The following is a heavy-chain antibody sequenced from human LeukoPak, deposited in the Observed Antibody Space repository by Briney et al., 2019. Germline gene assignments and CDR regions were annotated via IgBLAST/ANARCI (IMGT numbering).Heavy chain of an antibody. J-gene: IGHJ3*02. D-gene: IGHD4-17*01. CDR1: DDSFSSHY. CDR3: ARDLVTVTKGFDI. V-gene: IGHV4-59*11. Sequence: SETLSLTCAVYDDSFSSHYWTWIRQPPGKGLEWIGYISYIGSTNYNPSLKSRVTISIDTSKNQFSLKLSSVTAADTAVYYCARDLVTVTKGFDIWGQGTMVSVSS. CDR2: ISYIGST.